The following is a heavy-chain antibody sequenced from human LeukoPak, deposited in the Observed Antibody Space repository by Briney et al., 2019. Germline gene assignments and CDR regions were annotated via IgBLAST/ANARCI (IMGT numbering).Heavy chain of an antibody. CDR2: MNPNSGNT. CDR1: GYTFTSYD. Sequence: ASVKVSCKTSGYTFTSYDINWVRQAAGQGLEWMGWMNPNSGNTGYAQKFQGRVTITSSTSTSTAFMELGSLTPEDTAVYYCARGGASAAARRFDPWGQGTLVTVSS. V-gene: IGHV1-8*01. J-gene: IGHJ5*02. D-gene: IGHD6-13*01. CDR3: ARGGASAAARRFDP.